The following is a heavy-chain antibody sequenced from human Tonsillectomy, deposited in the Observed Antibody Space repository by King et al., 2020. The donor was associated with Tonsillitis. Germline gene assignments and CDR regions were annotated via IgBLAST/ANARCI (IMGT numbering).Heavy chain of an antibody. CDR1: GGSISSSSYY. Sequence: QLQESGPGLVKPSETLSLTCTVSGGSISSSSYYWGWIRQPPGKGLEWIGSIYYSGSTYYNPSLKSRVTISVDTSKNQFSLKLSSVTAADTAVYYCARRVVRFGELLGAFDIWGQGTMVTVSS. CDR3: ARRVVRFGELLGAFDI. J-gene: IGHJ3*02. V-gene: IGHV4-39*01. CDR2: IYYSGST. D-gene: IGHD3-10*01.